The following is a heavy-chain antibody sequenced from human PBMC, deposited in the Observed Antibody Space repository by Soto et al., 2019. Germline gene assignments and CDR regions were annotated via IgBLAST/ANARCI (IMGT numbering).Heavy chain of an antibody. V-gene: IGHV4-31*03. CDR2: IYYSGST. CDR1: GGSISSGGYY. J-gene: IGHJ4*02. Sequence: SETLSLTCTVSGGSISSGGYYWSWIRQHPGKGLEWIGYIYYSGSTYYNPSLKSRVTISVDTSKNQFSLKLSSVTAADTAVYYCARGSIAARPGGFDYWGQGTLVTVSS. D-gene: IGHD6-6*01. CDR3: ARGSIAARPGGFDY.